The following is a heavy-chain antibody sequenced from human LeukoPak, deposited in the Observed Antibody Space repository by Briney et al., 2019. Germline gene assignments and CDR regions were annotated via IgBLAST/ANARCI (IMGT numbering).Heavy chain of an antibody. CDR2: IGGGGENT. V-gene: IGHV3-23*01. J-gene: IGHJ4*02. D-gene: IGHD7-27*01. Sequence: QPGGSLRLSCAASGFTFSSYAMSWVRQAPGKGLEWLSTIGGGGENTYYADSVRGRFTISRDNSKNTVYLQMKSLRAEDTAVYFCAKVLTGSQDYWGQGTLVTVSS. CDR3: AKVLTGSQDY. CDR1: GFTFSSYA.